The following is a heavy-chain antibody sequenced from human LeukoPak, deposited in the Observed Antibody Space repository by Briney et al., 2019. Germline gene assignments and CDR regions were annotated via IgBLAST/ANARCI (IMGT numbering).Heavy chain of an antibody. CDR2: ISYDGSDK. D-gene: IGHD3-10*01. Sequence: GGSLRLSCVVSGFTFSNYAIHWVRQALGKGLEWVAVISYDGSDKYYADSVKGRFAISRDNYKNTVFLHMNSLRREDTAIYYCAKDVMHYGSGRPYYMDVWGKGTTDT. J-gene: IGHJ6*03. CDR3: AKDVMHYGSGRPYYMDV. V-gene: IGHV3-30*09. CDR1: GFTFSNYA.